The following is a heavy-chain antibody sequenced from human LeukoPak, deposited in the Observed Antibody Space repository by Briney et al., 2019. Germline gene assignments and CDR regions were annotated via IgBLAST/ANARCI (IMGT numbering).Heavy chain of an antibody. CDR2: ISSSGSTI. V-gene: IGHV3-48*03. Sequence: GGSLRLSCAASGFTFSSYEMNWVRQAPGKGLEWVSYISSSGSTIYYADSVKGRFTISRDNAKNSLYLQMNSLRAEDTAVYYCASDYSSSTSCYSGAVDYWGQGTLVTVSS. CDR3: ASDYSSSTSCYSGAVDY. J-gene: IGHJ4*02. CDR1: GFTFSSYE. D-gene: IGHD2-2*02.